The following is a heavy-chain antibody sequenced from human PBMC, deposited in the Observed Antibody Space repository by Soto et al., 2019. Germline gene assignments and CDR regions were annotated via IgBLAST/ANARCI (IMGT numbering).Heavy chain of an antibody. D-gene: IGHD1-26*01. CDR1: GYTFTGYS. J-gene: IGHJ4*02. V-gene: IGHV1-2*04. Sequence: ASVKASCKASGYTFTGYSMHWVRQAPGQGLEWMGWINPNSGGTNYAQKFQGWVTMTRDTSISTAYMELSRLRSDDTAVYYCARGSEPIVGATKYYFDYWGQGTLVTVSS. CDR2: INPNSGGT. CDR3: ARGSEPIVGATKYYFDY.